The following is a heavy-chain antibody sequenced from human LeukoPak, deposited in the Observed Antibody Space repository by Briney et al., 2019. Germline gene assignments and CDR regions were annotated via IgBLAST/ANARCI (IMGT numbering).Heavy chain of an antibody. V-gene: IGHV3-7*01. CDR1: GFTFSSYW. D-gene: IGHD2-2*02. Sequence: PGGSLRLSCAASGFTFSSYWMSWVRQAPGKGLEWVANIKQDGSEKYYVDSVKGRFTISRDNAKNSLYLQMNSLRAEDTAVYYCARDAYCSSTSCYSDFEYYYYYGMDVWGQGTTVTVSS. CDR2: IKQDGSEK. J-gene: IGHJ6*02. CDR3: ARDAYCSSTSCYSDFEYYYYYGMDV.